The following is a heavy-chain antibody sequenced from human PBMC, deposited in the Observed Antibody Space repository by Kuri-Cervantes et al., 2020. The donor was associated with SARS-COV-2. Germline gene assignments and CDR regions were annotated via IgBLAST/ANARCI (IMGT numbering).Heavy chain of an antibody. CDR3: ARGGYSYGYDRNYYYYGMDV. J-gene: IGHJ6*02. D-gene: IGHD5-18*01. V-gene: IGHV1-69*06. Sequence: SVKVSCKASGGLFSSYAISWVRQAPGQGLEWKGGIIPIFDSPDFAQKFQGRATITADKSTSTAYMDLSSLRSEDTAVYYCARGGYSYGYDRNYYYYGMDVWGQGTTVTVSS. CDR2: IIPIFDSP. CDR1: GGLFSSYA.